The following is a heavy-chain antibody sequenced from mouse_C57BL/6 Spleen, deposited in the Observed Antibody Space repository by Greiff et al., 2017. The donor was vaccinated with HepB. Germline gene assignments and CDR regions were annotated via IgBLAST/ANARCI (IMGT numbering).Heavy chain of an antibody. CDR3: ARVEGDYDEWYFDV. D-gene: IGHD2-4*01. CDR2: ISYDGSN. V-gene: IGHV3-6*01. J-gene: IGHJ1*03. Sequence: DVKLQESGPGLVKPSQSLSLTCSVTGYSITSGYYWNWIRQFPGNKLEWMGYISYDGSNNYNPSLKNRISITRDTSKNQFFLKLNSVTTEDTATYYCARVEGDYDEWYFDVWGTGTTVTVSS. CDR1: GYSITSGYY.